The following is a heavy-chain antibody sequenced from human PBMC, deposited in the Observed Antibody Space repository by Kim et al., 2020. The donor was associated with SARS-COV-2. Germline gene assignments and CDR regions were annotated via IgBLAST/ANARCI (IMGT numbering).Heavy chain of an antibody. CDR2: INPSGGST. Sequence: ASVKVSCKASGYTFTSYYMHWVRQAPGQGLEWMGIINPSGGSTSYAQKFQGRVTMTRDTSTSTVYMELSSLRSDCARDLSAAGGLGLTYYYGMDVWGQGTTVTVSS. D-gene: IGHD1-7*01. CDR3: AGGLGLTYYYGMDV. J-gene: IGHJ6*02. V-gene: IGHV1-46*01. CDR1: GYTFTSYY.